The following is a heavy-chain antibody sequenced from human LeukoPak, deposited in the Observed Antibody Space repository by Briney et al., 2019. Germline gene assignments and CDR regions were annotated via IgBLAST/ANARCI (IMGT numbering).Heavy chain of an antibody. CDR1: GGSISSYY. Sequence: PSETLSLTCTVSGGSISSYYWSWIRQPAGKGLEWIGRIYTSGSTNYNPSLKSRVTMSVDTSKNQFSLKLSSVTAADTAVYYCAREGVYYGSGSRYYHYYMDVWGKGTTVTVSS. CDR3: AREGVYYGSGSRYYHYYMDV. V-gene: IGHV4-4*07. J-gene: IGHJ6*03. CDR2: IYTSGST. D-gene: IGHD3-10*01.